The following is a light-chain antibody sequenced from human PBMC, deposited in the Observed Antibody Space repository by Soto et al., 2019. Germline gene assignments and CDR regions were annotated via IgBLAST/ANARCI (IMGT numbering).Light chain of an antibody. CDR3: QQYKDWPVT. Sequence: EILMTQSPVTLSVSPGERVTLSCRASQSVRSNLAWYQQKPGQAPRLLIYGASTRATAIPARFSGSGSGTEFTLTISSLQSEDFEVYYCQQYKDWPVTFGGGTKVDIK. CDR2: GAS. J-gene: IGKJ4*01. CDR1: QSVRSN. V-gene: IGKV3-15*01.